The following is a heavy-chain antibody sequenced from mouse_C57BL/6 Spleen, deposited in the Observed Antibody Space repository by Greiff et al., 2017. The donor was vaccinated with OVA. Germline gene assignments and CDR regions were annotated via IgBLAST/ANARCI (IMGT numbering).Heavy chain of an antibody. J-gene: IGHJ2*01. D-gene: IGHD3-3*01. CDR1: GYTFTDYY. CDR3: ARNRDRDYFDY. V-gene: IGHV1-76*01. CDR2: IYPGSGNT. Sequence: VKLMESGAELVRPGASVKLSCKASGYTFTDYYINWVKQRPGQGLEWIARIYPGSGNTYYNEKFKGKATLTAEKSSSTAYMQLSSLTSEDSAVYFCARNRDRDYFDYWGQGTTLTVSS.